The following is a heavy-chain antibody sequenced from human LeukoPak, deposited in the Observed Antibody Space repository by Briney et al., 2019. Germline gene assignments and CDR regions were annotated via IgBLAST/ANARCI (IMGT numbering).Heavy chain of an antibody. CDR2: ISSSGSTI. CDR1: GFTFRDYY. V-gene: IGHV3-11*01. CDR3: ARDRPRRIAAAGTYYYYGMDV. Sequence: PGGSLRLSCAASGFTFRDYYMSWIRQAPGKGLEWVSYISSSGSTIYYADSVKGRFTISRDNAKNSLYLQMNSLRAEDTAVYYCARDRPRRIAAAGTYYYYGMDVWGQGTTVTVSS. D-gene: IGHD6-13*01. J-gene: IGHJ6*02.